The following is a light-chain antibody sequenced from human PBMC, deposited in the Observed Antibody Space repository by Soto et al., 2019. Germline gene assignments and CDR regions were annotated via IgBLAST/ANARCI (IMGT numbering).Light chain of an antibody. Sequence: QSALTQPASVSGSPGQSITISCTGTNSDVGGYNYVSWYQQHPGKAPKLMIYDVSNRPSGVSNRFSGSKSGNTASLTISGLQAEDDADYYCSSYTSSSPVVFGGGTKLTVL. CDR1: NSDVGGYNY. V-gene: IGLV2-14*01. CDR2: DVS. J-gene: IGLJ2*01. CDR3: SSYTSSSPVV.